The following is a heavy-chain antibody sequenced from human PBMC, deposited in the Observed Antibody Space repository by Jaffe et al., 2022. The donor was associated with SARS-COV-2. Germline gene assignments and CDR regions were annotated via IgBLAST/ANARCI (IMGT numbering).Heavy chain of an antibody. Sequence: EVQLVESGGGLVQPGGSLRLSCAASGFTFSDYWMHWVRQAPGKGLVWVSRINSDGSSTSYADSVKGRFTISRDNAKNTLYLQMSTLRAEDTAVYYCARELRVSAAITDYYYYYGMDVWGQGTAVTVSS. CDR3: ARELRVSAAITDYYYYYGMDV. CDR1: GFTFSDYW. D-gene: IGHD2-2*02. CDR2: INSDGSST. J-gene: IGHJ6*02. V-gene: IGHV3-74*01.